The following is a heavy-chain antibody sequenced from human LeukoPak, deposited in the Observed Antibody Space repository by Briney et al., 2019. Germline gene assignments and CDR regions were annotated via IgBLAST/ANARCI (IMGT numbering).Heavy chain of an antibody. CDR2: IHSDGRSK. CDR3: AKDLDGSYCVDF. CDR1: GFTFNNFA. V-gene: IGHV3-30*02. Sequence: QPGGSLRLSCAASGFTFNNFAIHWVRQAPGKGAEWVAVIHSDGRSKYYADSLKGRFTISRDNSKNTLYLQMNSLRSEDTALYYCAKDLDGSYCVDFWGQGTPVTVSS. J-gene: IGHJ4*02. D-gene: IGHD1-26*01.